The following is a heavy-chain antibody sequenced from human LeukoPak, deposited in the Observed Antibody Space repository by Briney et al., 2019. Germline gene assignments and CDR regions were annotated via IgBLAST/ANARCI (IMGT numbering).Heavy chain of an antibody. CDR1: GFTFSTFA. D-gene: IGHD2-8*02. CDR3: ATYRQVLLPFES. CDR2: IFPSGGEI. J-gene: IGHJ4*02. V-gene: IGHV3-23*01. Sequence: GGSLRLSCEASGFTFSTFAMIWVRQPPGMGLEWVSSIFPSGGEIHYADSVRGRFTISRDNSKSTLSLQMNSLRAEDTAIYYCATYRQVLLPFESWGQGTLVTVSS.